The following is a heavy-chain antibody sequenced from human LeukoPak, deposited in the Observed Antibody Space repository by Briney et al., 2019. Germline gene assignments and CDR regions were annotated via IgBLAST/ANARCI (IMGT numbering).Heavy chain of an antibody. CDR1: GFTFSSYG. CDR3: ARGTSYYPEYYYYGMDV. J-gene: IGHJ6*02. D-gene: IGHD3-10*01. Sequence: GGSLTLSCAASGFTFSSYGMHWVRQAPGKGLEWVAFIRYDGSNKYYADSVKGRLTISRDNAKNSLYLEMNSLRAEDTAVYYCARGTSYYPEYYYYGMDVWGQGTTVTVSS. CDR2: IRYDGSNK. V-gene: IGHV3-30*02.